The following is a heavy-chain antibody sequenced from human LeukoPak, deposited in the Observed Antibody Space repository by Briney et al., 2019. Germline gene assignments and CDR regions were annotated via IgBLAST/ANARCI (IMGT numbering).Heavy chain of an antibody. D-gene: IGHD2-15*01. CDR3: ARETAGYCSGGSCYSGWFDP. Sequence: SETLSLTCAVYGGSFSGYYWSWIRQPPGKGLEWIGEINHSGSTNYNPSLKSRVTISVDTSKNQFSLKLSSVTAADTAVYYCARETAGYCSGGSCYSGWFDPWGQGTLVTVSS. CDR2: INHSGST. V-gene: IGHV4-34*01. CDR1: GGSFSGYY. J-gene: IGHJ5*02.